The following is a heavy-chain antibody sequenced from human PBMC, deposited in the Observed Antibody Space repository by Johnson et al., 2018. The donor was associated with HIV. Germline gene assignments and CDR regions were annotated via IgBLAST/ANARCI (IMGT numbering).Heavy chain of an antibody. Sequence: EQLVESGGNLVQPGGSLRLSCAASGFSFSTYWMSWVRQAPGKGLEWVANINQDGFEQYHVDSWKGRFTIYRDNAKNSLFLQMNSLRAEDTAVYYCASFAVVPGLGGAFDIWGQGTMVTVSS. J-gene: IGHJ3*02. CDR1: GFSFSTYW. V-gene: IGHV3-7*01. D-gene: IGHD2-15*01. CDR2: INQDGFEQ. CDR3: ASFAVVPGLGGAFDI.